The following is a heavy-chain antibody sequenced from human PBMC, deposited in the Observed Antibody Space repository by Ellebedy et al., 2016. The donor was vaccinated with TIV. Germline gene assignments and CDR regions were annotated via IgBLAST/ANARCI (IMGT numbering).Heavy chain of an antibody. V-gene: IGHV3-7*03. Sequence: PGGSLRLSCAASGFTFTTSWMSWVRQAPGQGLEWVANINQDGREKNYMDSVKGRFTISRDNAKNSLYLQMNSLKTEDTAVYYCARDWYSQESAGYCSFDFWGQGTLATVSS. J-gene: IGHJ4*02. CDR1: GFTFTTSW. CDR3: ARDWYSQESAGYCSFDF. D-gene: IGHD3-9*01. CDR2: INQDGREK.